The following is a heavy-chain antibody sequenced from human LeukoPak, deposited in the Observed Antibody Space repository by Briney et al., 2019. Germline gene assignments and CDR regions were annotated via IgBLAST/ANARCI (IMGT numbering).Heavy chain of an antibody. D-gene: IGHD6-19*01. CDR3: ARIGIAVAGTGFDP. V-gene: IGHV1-69*05. CDR1: GGTFSSYA. J-gene: IGHJ5*02. Sequence: GGSLRLSCAASGGTFSSYAISWVRQAPGKGLNWMGRIIPIFGTGNYAQKFQGRVTITTDESTSTAYMELSSLRSEDTAVYYCARIGIAVAGTGFDPWGQGTLVTASS. CDR2: IIPIFGTG.